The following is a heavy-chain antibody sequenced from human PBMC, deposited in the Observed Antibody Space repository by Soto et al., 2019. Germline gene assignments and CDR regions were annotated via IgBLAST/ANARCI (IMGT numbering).Heavy chain of an antibody. V-gene: IGHV4-59*01. J-gene: IGHJ4*02. CDR1: GGSISSYF. Sequence: QVQLQESGPGLVKPSETLSLTCTVSGGSISSYFWSWIRQPPGKGLEWIGYIYYSGSTNYNPSLKSRVTISLNTSKNQFSLKLSSVTAADTAVYYCARGLGDTAMVRLDYWGQGTLVTVSS. D-gene: IGHD5-18*01. CDR3: ARGLGDTAMVRLDY. CDR2: IYYSGST.